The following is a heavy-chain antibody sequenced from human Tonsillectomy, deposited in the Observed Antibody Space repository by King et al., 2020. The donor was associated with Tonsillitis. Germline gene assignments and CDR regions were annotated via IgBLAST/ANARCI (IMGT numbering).Heavy chain of an antibody. CDR2: IYYSGST. V-gene: IGHV4-39*02. D-gene: IGHD1-26*01. J-gene: IGHJ4*02. CDR3: AREAGATIFYFDY. CDR1: GGSINNNRYY. Sequence: QLQESGPGLVKPSETLSLTCTVSGGSINNNRYYWGWIRQPSGKGLEWIGSIYYSGSTYYDPSLKSRVTISVDTSKNHFSLKLSSVTAADTAVYYCAREAGATIFYFDYWGQGTLVTVSS.